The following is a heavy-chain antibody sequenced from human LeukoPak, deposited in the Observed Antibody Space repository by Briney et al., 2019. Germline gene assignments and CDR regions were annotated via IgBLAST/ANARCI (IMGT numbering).Heavy chain of an antibody. D-gene: IGHD6-19*01. J-gene: IGHJ3*01. CDR1: GDSVPSNSAT. CDR2: TYYRSPKWLN. Sequence: SQTLSLTCAISGDSVPSNSATWNWIRQSPSRGLEWLGRTYYRSPKWLNDYAVSVESRITIRADTSRNQFSLLLTSETPEDTAVYYCARWLGRDDFWGQGTKVTVSS. V-gene: IGHV6-1*01. CDR3: ARWLGRDDF.